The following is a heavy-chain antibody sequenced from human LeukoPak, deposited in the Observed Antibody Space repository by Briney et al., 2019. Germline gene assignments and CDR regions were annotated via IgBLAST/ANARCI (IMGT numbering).Heavy chain of an antibody. Sequence: GASVKVSCKASGYTFTSHDINWVRQATGQGLEWMGWMSPNSGDTGYAQKFQGRVTMTSDSSISTAYMELSSLRSVDTAIYYCVRTPPNWGFDYWGQGTLVTVSS. CDR2: MSPNSGDT. J-gene: IGHJ4*02. V-gene: IGHV1-8*01. CDR3: VRTPPNWGFDY. D-gene: IGHD7-27*01. CDR1: GYTFTSHD.